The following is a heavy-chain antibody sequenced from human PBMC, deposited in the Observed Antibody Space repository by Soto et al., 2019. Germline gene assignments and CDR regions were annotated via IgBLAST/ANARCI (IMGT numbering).Heavy chain of an antibody. CDR1: GFTFNNSG. V-gene: IGHV3-30*18. CDR2: ISFDGSET. D-gene: IGHD6-19*01. J-gene: IGHJ6*02. Sequence: QVQLVESGGGVVQPGRSLRLSCAVSGFTFNNSGMHWLRQAPGKGLEWVAVISFDGSETYYADSMKGRFTISRDNSKNMLQLQMNSLRAEDTAIYYCAKDRVPGAYGHYYGMDVWGQGTTVTVSS. CDR3: AKDRVPGAYGHYYGMDV.